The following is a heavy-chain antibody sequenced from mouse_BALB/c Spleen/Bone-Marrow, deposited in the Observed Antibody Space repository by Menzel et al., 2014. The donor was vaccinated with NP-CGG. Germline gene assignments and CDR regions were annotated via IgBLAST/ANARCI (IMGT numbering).Heavy chain of an antibody. V-gene: IGHV1S135*01. CDR2: INPYNGGT. CDR1: GYSFTGYT. Sequence: VHLQQSGPELVRPGASMKISCKASGYSFTGYTMNWVKQSHGKNLEWIGLINPYNGGTSYSQKFKGKATLTVDKSSRTAYMEFLSLTSEDSAVYYCASYYGSSWYFDVWGAGTTVTVSS. D-gene: IGHD1-1*01. CDR3: ASYYGSSWYFDV. J-gene: IGHJ1*01.